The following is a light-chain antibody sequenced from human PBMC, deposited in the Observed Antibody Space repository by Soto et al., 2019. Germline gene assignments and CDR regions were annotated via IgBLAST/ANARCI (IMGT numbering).Light chain of an antibody. Sequence: EILLTQSPATLSLSPGERATLSCRASQSVTSNYLAWYQQKPGKAPRLLIYAASRRAPGIPDRLSASGSGKDFTLTISSLEPEDFAVYYCQQRSNWPQTITFGQGTRLEIK. CDR3: QQRSNWPQTIT. V-gene: IGKV3D-20*02. CDR2: AAS. CDR1: QSVTSNY. J-gene: IGKJ5*01.